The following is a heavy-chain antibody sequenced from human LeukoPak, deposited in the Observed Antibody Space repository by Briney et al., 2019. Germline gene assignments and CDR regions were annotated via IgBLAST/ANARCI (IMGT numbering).Heavy chain of an antibody. CDR3: AIGPSIAARYDAFDI. J-gene: IGHJ3*02. CDR1: EFTFTSYE. V-gene: IGHV3-48*03. D-gene: IGHD6-6*01. Sequence: GGSLRLSCAASEFTFTSYESNWVRQAPGKGLEWVSYISSSGNTISYADSVKGRFTISRDNAKNSLYLQVISLRAEDTAVYYCAIGPSIAARYDAFDIWGQGTMVTVSS. CDR2: ISSSGNTI.